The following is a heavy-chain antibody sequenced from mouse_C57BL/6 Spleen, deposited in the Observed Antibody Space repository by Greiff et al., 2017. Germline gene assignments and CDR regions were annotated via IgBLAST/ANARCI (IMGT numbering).Heavy chain of an antibody. CDR3: ARSNDYYGSSLFYFDD. J-gene: IGHJ2*01. CDR1: GYTFTSYW. Sequence: QVQLQQPGTELVKPGASVKLSCKASGYTFTSYWMHWVKQRPGQGLEWIGNINPSNGGTNYNEKFKSKATLTVDKSSSTAYMQLSSLTSEDSAVYYCARSNDYYGSSLFYFDDWGQGTTLTVSS. D-gene: IGHD1-1*01. V-gene: IGHV1-53*01. CDR2: INPSNGGT.